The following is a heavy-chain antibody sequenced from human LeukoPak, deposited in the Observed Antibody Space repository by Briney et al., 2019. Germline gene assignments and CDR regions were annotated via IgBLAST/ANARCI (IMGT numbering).Heavy chain of an antibody. CDR1: GFTFSSYA. CDR2: ISGSGGST. CDR3: AKAKVASSGYYFDY. J-gene: IGHJ4*02. V-gene: IGHV3-23*01. Sequence: GGSLRLSCAASGFTFSSYAMSWVRQAPGKGLEWVSAISGSGGSTYYADSVKGRFTISRDNSKNTLYLQMNGLRAEDAAVYYCAKAKVASSGYYFDYWGQGTLVTVSS. D-gene: IGHD3-22*01.